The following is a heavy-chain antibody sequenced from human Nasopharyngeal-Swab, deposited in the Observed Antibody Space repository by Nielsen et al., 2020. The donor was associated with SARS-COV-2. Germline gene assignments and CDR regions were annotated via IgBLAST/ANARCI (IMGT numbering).Heavy chain of an antibody. V-gene: IGHV1-2*02. Sequence: ASVKVSCKASAYSFTGYYMYWVRQAPGQGLEWMGWINGNTGDTKYAQKFQGRVTLTRDTSISTAYMELTSLRFDDTAVYYCARVGGGAPFDHWGQGTLVTVSS. CDR2: INGNTGDT. J-gene: IGHJ4*02. CDR1: AYSFTGYY. CDR3: ARVGGGAPFDH. D-gene: IGHD1-26*01.